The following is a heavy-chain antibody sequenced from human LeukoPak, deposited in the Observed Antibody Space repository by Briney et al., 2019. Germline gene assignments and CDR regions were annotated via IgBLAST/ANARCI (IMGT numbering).Heavy chain of an antibody. V-gene: IGHV4-4*09. J-gene: IGHJ4*02. CDR3: ARLLGYSSSWYYLDY. CDR2: IYTSGST. D-gene: IGHD6-13*01. Sequence: SETLSLTCTVSGGSISSYYWSWIRQPPGKRLEWIGYIYTSGSTNYNPSRKSRGTISVDTSKNQCSLKLSSVTAADTAMYYCARLLGYSSSWYYLDYWGQGSLVTVSS. CDR1: GGSISSYY.